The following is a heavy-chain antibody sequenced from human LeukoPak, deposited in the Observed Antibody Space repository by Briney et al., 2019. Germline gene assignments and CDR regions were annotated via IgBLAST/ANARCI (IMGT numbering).Heavy chain of an antibody. J-gene: IGHJ6*03. V-gene: IGHV1-2*02. CDR1: GYTFSGYS. CDR2: TNSNFYDT. D-gene: IGHD6-25*01. Sequence: ASVKVSCKASGYTFSGYSTCWVRQAPGQGLEWMGCTNSNFYDTFYAQKFQGRVIMTRDTSINTAFMELSSLTSDDTAVYFCARCIAAPGYSQYYMDVWGKGTTVTVSS. CDR3: ARCIAAPGYSQYYMDV.